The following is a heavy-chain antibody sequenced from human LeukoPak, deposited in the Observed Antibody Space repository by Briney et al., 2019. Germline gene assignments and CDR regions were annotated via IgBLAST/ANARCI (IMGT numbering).Heavy chain of an antibody. D-gene: IGHD2-2*01. Sequence: GGSLRLSCAASGFTFSSYWMSWVRQAPGKGLEWVANIKQDGSEEYYVDSVKGRFTISRDNAKNSLYLQMNSLRAEDTAVYYCARAGYSVVVPAAPYYWGQGTLVTVSS. V-gene: IGHV3-7*01. CDR3: ARAGYSVVVPAAPYY. J-gene: IGHJ4*02. CDR2: IKQDGSEE. CDR1: GFTFSSYW.